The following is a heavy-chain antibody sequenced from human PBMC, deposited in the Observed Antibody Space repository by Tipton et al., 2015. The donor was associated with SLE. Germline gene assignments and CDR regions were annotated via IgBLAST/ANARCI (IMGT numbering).Heavy chain of an antibody. CDR3: ARSYGDYVNWFDP. J-gene: IGHJ5*02. CDR2: IYYSGST. Sequence: TLSLTCTVSGGSISSSGYYWGWIRQPPGKGLEWIGSIYYSGSTYYNPSLKSRVTISVDTSKNQFSLKLSSVTAADTAVYYCARSYGDYVNWFDPWGQGTLVTVSS. CDR1: GGSISSSGYY. D-gene: IGHD4-17*01. V-gene: IGHV4-39*07.